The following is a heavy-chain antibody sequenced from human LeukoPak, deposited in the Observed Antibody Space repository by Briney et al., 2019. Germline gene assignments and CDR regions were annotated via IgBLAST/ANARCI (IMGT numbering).Heavy chain of an antibody. CDR1: GGSISGGSYY. D-gene: IGHD3-22*01. CDR2: IYTSGST. Sequence: PSETLSLTCTVSGGSISGGSYYWSWIRQPAGKGLEWIGRIYTSGSTNYNPSLKSRVTISVDTSKNQFSLKLSSVTAADTAVYYCARLETLYYYDTADAFDIWGQGTMVTVSS. J-gene: IGHJ3*02. V-gene: IGHV4-61*02. CDR3: ARLETLYYYDTADAFDI.